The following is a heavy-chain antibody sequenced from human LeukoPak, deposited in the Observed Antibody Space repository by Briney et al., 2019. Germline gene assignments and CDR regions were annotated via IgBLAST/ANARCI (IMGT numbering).Heavy chain of an antibody. J-gene: IGHJ4*02. V-gene: IGHV4-59*01. CDR3: AKAAKFYYGSQTYYYFDY. CDR1: GGSISSYY. Sequence: SETLSLTCTVSGGSISSYYWSWIRQPPGKGLEWIGYIYYSGSTNYNPSLKSRVAMSVDTSKSQFSLSLTSVTTADTAVYYCAKAAKFYYGSQTYYYFDYWGQGTLVTVSS. CDR2: IYYSGST. D-gene: IGHD3-10*01.